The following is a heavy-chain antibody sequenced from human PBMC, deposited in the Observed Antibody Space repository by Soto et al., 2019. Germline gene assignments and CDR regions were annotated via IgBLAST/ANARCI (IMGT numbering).Heavy chain of an antibody. V-gene: IGHV3-21*01. CDR2: ISSSGSYI. J-gene: IGHJ4*02. D-gene: IGHD5-12*01. CDR1: GFIFSTYS. Sequence: EVQLVESGGGLVKPGGSLRLSCAASGFIFSTYSVDWVRQAPGKGLEWVSSISSSGSYIYYADSVKGRFTISRDNAKNSLYLQMDSLRVEDTAVYYCAKVLVATVGARDYWGQGALVTVSS. CDR3: AKVLVATVGARDY.